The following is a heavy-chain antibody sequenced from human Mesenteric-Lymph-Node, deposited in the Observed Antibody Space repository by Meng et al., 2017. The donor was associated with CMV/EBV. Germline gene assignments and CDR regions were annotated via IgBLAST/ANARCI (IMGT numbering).Heavy chain of an antibody. Sequence: ASGLTFSSYVMHWVRQAPGKGLEWVALISYDGSNKYYADSVKGRFTISRDNSKNTLYLQMSSLRAEDTAVYYCARSPYTSGWYFFDYWGQGTLVTVSS. CDR1: GLTFSSYV. J-gene: IGHJ4*02. CDR3: ARSPYTSGWYFFDY. CDR2: ISYDGSNK. V-gene: IGHV3-30*04. D-gene: IGHD6-19*01.